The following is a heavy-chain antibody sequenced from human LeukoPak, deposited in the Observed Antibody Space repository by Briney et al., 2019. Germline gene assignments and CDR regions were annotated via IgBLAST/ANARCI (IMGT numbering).Heavy chain of an antibody. J-gene: IGHJ4*02. Sequence: PSETLSLTCGVSGGSFSGSYWGWIRQPPGKGLEWIGEINLSGSTNYNSSLTSRVTISLDTSKNQFSLNLRSVTTADTAVYYCARVSISLFGVVTAHFDSWGQGTLDAVSS. CDR3: ARVSISLFGVVTAHFDS. CDR1: GGSFSGSY. D-gene: IGHD3-3*01. CDR2: INLSGST. V-gene: IGHV4-34*01.